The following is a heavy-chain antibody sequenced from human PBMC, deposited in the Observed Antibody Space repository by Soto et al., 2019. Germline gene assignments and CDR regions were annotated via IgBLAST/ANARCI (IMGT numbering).Heavy chain of an antibody. V-gene: IGHV3-7*05. J-gene: IGHJ4*02. D-gene: IGHD5-18*01. Sequence: EVQLVESGGGLVQPGGSLKISCSASGFTFSTSWMSWVRQASGKGLEWVANIKQDGSEEYYVDSVKGRFTVSRDNAKNSLYLQMNSLRVEDTAVYFCARGPRHSDAYWGLGTLVTVSS. CDR3: ARGPRHSDAY. CDR2: IKQDGSEE. CDR1: GFTFSTSW.